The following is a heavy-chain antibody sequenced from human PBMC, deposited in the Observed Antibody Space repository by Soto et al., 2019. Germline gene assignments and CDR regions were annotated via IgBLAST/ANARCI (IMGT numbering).Heavy chain of an antibody. CDR3: ARRHAHDFYDKSGGVP. Sequence: PSETLSLTCTVSGGSISSSSYYWGWIRRAPGKGLEWIGNIHYSGSTSYNPSLKSRVSISVDTSKNQFSLKLSSVTAADTAVYYCARRHAHDFYDKSGGVPWGQGTLVTVSS. J-gene: IGHJ4*02. CDR1: GGSISSSSYY. V-gene: IGHV4-39*01. D-gene: IGHD3-3*01. CDR2: IHYSGST.